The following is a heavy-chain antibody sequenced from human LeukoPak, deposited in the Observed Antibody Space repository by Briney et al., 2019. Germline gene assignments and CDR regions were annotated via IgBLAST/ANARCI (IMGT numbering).Heavy chain of an antibody. D-gene: IGHD2-2*01. J-gene: IGHJ3*02. V-gene: IGHV4-59*12. CDR3: AKERRRYQSRGAFDI. Sequence: SETLSLTCTVSGGSISSYYWSWIRQPPGKGLEWLGSISYSGNTYYNPSLNSRVKISVDMSKNQLYLKLNSVTAADTALYYCAKERRRYQSRGAFDIWGQGTTVTVSA. CDR1: GGSISSYY. CDR2: ISYSGNT.